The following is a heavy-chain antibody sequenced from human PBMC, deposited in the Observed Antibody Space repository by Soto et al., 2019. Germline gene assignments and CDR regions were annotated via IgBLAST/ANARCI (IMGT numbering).Heavy chain of an antibody. CDR3: ATESSSDYGDYFDY. CDR1: GFTFSSYG. Sequence: QVQLVESGGGVVQPGRSLRLSCAASGFTFSSYGMHWVRQAPGKGLEWVAVISYDGSNKYYADSVKGRFTISRDNSKNTLYLQMNSLRAEDTAVYYCATESSSDYGDYFDYWGQGTLVTVSS. J-gene: IGHJ4*02. CDR2: ISYDGSNK. V-gene: IGHV3-30*03. D-gene: IGHD4-17*01.